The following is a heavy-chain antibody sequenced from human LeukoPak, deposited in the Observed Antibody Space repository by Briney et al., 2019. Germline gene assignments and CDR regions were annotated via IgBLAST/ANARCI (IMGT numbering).Heavy chain of an antibody. CDR1: GFTFSSYD. J-gene: IGHJ4*02. CDR3: VRGRRYDSSGVFDY. V-gene: IGHV3-13*01. D-gene: IGHD3-22*01. Sequence: GGSLRLSCAASGFTFSSYDMQWVRHATGKGLEWVSDIGTAGDTYYAGSVKGRFTISRENAKNSLYLQMNSLRAGDTAVYYCVRGRRYDSSGVFDYWGQGTLVTVSS. CDR2: IGTAGDT.